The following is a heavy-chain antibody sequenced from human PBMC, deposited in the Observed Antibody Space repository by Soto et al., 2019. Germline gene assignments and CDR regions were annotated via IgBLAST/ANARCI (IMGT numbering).Heavy chain of an antibody. CDR1: GGSFSGYY. V-gene: IGHV4-34*01. CDR2: INHSGST. J-gene: IGHJ5*02. D-gene: IGHD3-3*01. Sequence: QVQLQQWGAGLLKPSETLSLTCAVYGGSFSGYYWSWIRQPPGKGLEWIGEINHSGSTNYNPSLQSRFAISVATSKSQLSLKLSSVTAADTAVYYCASGYYDFWSGYRTWFDPWGQGTLVTVSS. CDR3: ASGYYDFWSGYRTWFDP.